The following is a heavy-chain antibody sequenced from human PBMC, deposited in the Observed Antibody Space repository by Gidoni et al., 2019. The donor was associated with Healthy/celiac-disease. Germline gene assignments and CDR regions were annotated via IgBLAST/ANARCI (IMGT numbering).Heavy chain of an antibody. CDR1: GFTFSSYA. V-gene: IGHV3-23*01. CDR2: ISGSGGST. J-gene: IGHJ4*02. CDR3: AKGIWFGEFPDY. D-gene: IGHD3-10*01. Sequence: EVQLLESGGGLVQPGGSLRLSCAASGFTFSSYAMSWVRRAPGKGLEWVSAISGSGGSTYYADSVKGRFTISRDNSKNTLYLQMNSLRAEDTAVYYCAKGIWFGEFPDYWGQGTLVTVSS.